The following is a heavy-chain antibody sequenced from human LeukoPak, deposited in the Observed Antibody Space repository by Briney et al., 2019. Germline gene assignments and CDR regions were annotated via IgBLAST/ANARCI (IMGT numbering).Heavy chain of an antibody. J-gene: IGHJ4*02. CDR2: MSDDGSEK. D-gene: IGHD2-15*01. CDR1: GFTLSRFA. Sequence: PGGSLRLSCTSSGFTLSRFAMHWARQAPGKGLEWLGHMSDDGSEKHYVDSVRGRFTISRDPSKNTLYLEMTSLRTEDTAVYYCAREADSGYYRTVDYWGQGTMVTVS. V-gene: IGHV3-30-3*01. CDR3: AREADSGYYRTVDY.